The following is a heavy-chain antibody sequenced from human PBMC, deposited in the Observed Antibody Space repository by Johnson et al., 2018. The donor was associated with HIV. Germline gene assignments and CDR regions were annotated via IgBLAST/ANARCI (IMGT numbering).Heavy chain of an antibody. CDR3: ARPRVVITPHDAFDI. Sequence: QVQLVESGGGVVQPGRSLRLSCAASGFTFSSYALHWVRQAPGKGLEWVAVLSYDGSTQYYADSVKGRFTISRDTSKNTLYLQMNSLRAEDTAVYYCARPRVVITPHDAFDIWGQGTMVIVSS. CDR1: GFTFSSYA. V-gene: IGHV3-30-3*01. D-gene: IGHD3-22*01. J-gene: IGHJ3*02. CDR2: LSYDGSTQ.